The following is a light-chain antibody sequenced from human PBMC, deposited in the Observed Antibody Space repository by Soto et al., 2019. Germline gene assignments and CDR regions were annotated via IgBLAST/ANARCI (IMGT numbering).Light chain of an antibody. CDR2: DAS. CDR3: QQYDNLPLT. J-gene: IGKJ4*01. CDR1: QDISNY. V-gene: IGKV1-33*01. Sequence: EIQMTQSPSSLSASVGDRVTITCQASQDISNYLNWYQQKPGKAPKLLIYDASNLETGVPSRFSGSGSGTDFTFTISSLQPEDIATYYCQQYDNLPLTFGGGTKVDSK.